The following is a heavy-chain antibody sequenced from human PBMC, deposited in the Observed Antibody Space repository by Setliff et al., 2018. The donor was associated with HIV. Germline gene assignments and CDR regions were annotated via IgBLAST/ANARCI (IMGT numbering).Heavy chain of an antibody. D-gene: IGHD3-16*02. CDR1: GGSMTNFY. CDR3: ARGLDVWGTYRYRNYFDY. Sequence: PSETLSLTCVVSGGSMTNFYWSWIRQPPGKGLEWIGEINHGGSTIYNPSLKSRVTISIDTSKNQFSLNLTSVTAADTAIYYCARGLDVWGTYRYRNYFDYWGQGTLVTVSS. CDR2: INHGGST. J-gene: IGHJ4*02. V-gene: IGHV4-34*01.